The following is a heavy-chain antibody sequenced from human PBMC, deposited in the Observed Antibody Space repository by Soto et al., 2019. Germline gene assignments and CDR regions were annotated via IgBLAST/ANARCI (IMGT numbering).Heavy chain of an antibody. J-gene: IGHJ4*02. D-gene: IGHD3-10*01. CDR3: ARGGYYGSGSYYNLGSAPAKDFDY. CDR1: GGSFSGYY. CDR2: INHSGST. Sequence: SETLSLTCAVYGGSFSGYYWSWIRQPPGKGLEWIGEINHSGSTNYNPSLKSRVTISVDTSKNQFSLKLSSVTAADTAVYYCARGGYYGSGSYYNLGSAPAKDFDYWGQGTLVTVSS. V-gene: IGHV4-34*01.